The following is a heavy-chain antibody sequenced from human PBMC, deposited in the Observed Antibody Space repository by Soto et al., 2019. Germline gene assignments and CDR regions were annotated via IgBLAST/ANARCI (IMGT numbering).Heavy chain of an antibody. D-gene: IGHD6-13*01. V-gene: IGHV1-46*01. CDR1: GYTFTSYY. CDR2: INPSGGST. J-gene: IGHJ4*02. CDR3: AQGGSSSPGY. Sequence: QVQLVQSGAEVKKPGASVKVSCKASGYTFTSYYMHWVRQAPGQGLEWMGIINPSGGSTSYAQKFRGRVTMTRNTSRSTAYMALSSLRSEDTAVYYCAQGGSSSPGYWGQGTLVTVSS.